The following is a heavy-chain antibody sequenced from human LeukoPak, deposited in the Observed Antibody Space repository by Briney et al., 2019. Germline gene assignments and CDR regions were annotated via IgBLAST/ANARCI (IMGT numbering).Heavy chain of an antibody. CDR1: GYTFTNYG. CDR3: AKNGSSYCDN. CDR2: ISVYNGYT. D-gene: IGHD6-13*01. J-gene: IGHJ4*02. V-gene: IGHV1-18*01. Sequence: ASVKVSCKASGYTFTNYGISWVRQAPGQGLEWMGWISVYNGYTEYAQKLQGRVTMTTDTSTSTAYMELRSLRSDDTAVYYCAKNGSSYCDNWGQGTLVTVSS.